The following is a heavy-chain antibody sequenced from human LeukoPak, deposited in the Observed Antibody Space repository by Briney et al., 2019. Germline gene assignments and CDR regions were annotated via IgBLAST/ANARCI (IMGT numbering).Heavy chain of an antibody. D-gene: IGHD6-13*01. V-gene: IGHV3-9*01. J-gene: IGHJ4*02. Sequence: GGSLRLSCAASGFTFDDYAMHWVRQAPGKGLEWVSGIGWNSGGIVYADSVKGRFTISRDNAKNSLYLQMNSLGAEDTALYYCVKVTAAGFVDHWGQGTLVTISS. CDR3: VKVTAAGFVDH. CDR2: IGWNSGGI. CDR1: GFTFDDYA.